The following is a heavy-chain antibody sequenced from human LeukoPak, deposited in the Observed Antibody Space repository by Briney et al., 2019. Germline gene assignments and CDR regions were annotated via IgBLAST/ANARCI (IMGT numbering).Heavy chain of an antibody. D-gene: IGHD6-13*01. CDR1: GGSITKNGYY. Sequence: SEPLSLTCSVSGGSITKNGYYWGWIRQSPETGLEWIGSMHYSGSTYYNPSLKSRVTISVDTSKNQFSLKLSSVTAADTAVFYCARGPPDIAAAGTLDYWGQGTLVTVSS. V-gene: IGHV4-39*07. CDR2: MHYSGST. CDR3: ARGPPDIAAAGTLDY. J-gene: IGHJ4*02.